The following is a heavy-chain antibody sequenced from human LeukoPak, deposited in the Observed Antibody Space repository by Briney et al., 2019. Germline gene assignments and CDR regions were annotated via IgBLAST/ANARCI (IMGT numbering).Heavy chain of an antibody. D-gene: IGHD3-10*01. CDR1: GFTFSSYS. Sequence: GGSLRLSCAASGFTFSSYSMNWVRQAPGKGLEWVSSISSSSSYIYYADSVKGRFTISRDNAKNSLYLQMNSLRAEDTAVYYCARLYGSGSYNYYYYYYMDVWGKGTTVTISS. V-gene: IGHV3-21*01. J-gene: IGHJ6*03. CDR2: ISSSSSYI. CDR3: ARLYGSGSYNYYYYYYMDV.